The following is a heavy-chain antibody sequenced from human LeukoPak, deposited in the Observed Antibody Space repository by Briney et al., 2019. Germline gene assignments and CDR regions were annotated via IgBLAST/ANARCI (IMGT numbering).Heavy chain of an antibody. CDR2: IYYSGST. J-gene: IGHJ5*02. CDR1: GGSISSSSYY. D-gene: IGHD2-2*01. CDR3: ARLLYIVVVPAAKGWFDP. V-gene: IGHV4-39*01. Sequence: SETLSLTCTVSGGSISSSSYYWGWIRQPPGKGLEWIGSIYYSGSTYYNPSLKSRVTISVDTSKNQFSLKLSSVTAADTAVYYCARLLYIVVVPAAKGWFDPWGKGTLVTVSS.